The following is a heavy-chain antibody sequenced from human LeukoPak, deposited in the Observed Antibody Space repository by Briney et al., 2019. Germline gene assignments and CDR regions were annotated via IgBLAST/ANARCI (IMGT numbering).Heavy chain of an antibody. D-gene: IGHD3-22*01. Sequence: GASVKVSCKASGYTFTSYYMHWVRQAPGQGLEWMGIINPSGGAIKYAQKFQGRVTMTRDTSTSTVYMELSSLRSEDTAVYYCARGIYYYDSSGTYYFDYWGQGTLVTVSS. CDR1: GYTFTSYY. CDR3: ARGIYYYDSSGTYYFDY. V-gene: IGHV1-46*01. J-gene: IGHJ4*02. CDR2: INPSGGAI.